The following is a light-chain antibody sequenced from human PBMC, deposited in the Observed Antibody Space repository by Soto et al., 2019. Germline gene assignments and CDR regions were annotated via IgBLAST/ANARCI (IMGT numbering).Light chain of an antibody. V-gene: IGKV3-20*01. CDR3: QQFGSSPGFT. J-gene: IGKJ3*01. CDR1: QSITSRY. Sequence: EIVLTQSPGTLYSSPGERATLSCRASQSITSRYLAWYQQKPGQAPRLLIYGASSRATGIPDRFSGSGSGTDFTLTISRLEPEDFAVYYCQQFGSSPGFTFGPGTKVDIK. CDR2: GAS.